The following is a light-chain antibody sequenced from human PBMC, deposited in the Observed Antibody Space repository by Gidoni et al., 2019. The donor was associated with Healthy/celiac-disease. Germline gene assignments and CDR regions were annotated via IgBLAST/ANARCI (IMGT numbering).Light chain of an antibody. Sequence: SASVGDRVTITCQASQDISNYLNWYQQKPGKAPKLLIYDASNLETGVPSRFSGSGSGTDFTFTISSLQPEDIATYYCQQYDNLRRSFGQGTKLEIK. CDR1: QDISNY. CDR2: DAS. CDR3: QQYDNLRRS. V-gene: IGKV1-33*01. J-gene: IGKJ2*04.